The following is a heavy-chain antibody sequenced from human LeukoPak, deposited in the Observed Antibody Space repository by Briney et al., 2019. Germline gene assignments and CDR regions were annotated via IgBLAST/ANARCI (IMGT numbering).Heavy chain of an antibody. CDR3: ARGWSVAY. J-gene: IGHJ4*02. Sequence: GGSLRLSCAASGFTFSSYWMSWFRQAPGKGLEWVANIKRDGSEMNYVDSVKGRFTISRDNAKSSLYLQMNSLRAEDTAVYYCARGWSVAYWGQGTLVTVSS. CDR1: GFTFSSYW. CDR2: IKRDGSEM. V-gene: IGHV3-7*04. D-gene: IGHD1-1*01.